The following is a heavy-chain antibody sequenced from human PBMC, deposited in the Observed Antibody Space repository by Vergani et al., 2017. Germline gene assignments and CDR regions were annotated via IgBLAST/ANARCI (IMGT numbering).Heavy chain of an antibody. J-gene: IGHJ4*02. D-gene: IGHD3-16*01. CDR2: ISAYNGNT. V-gene: IGHV1-18*01. CDR1: GYTFTSYG. CDR3: ARVFPSDYVWGSPPDY. Sequence: QVQLVQSGAEVKKPGASVKVSCKASGYTFTSYGISWVRQAPGQGLEWMGRISAYNGNTNYAQKLQGRDTMTTDTSTSTAYMELRSLRSDDTAVYYCARVFPSDYVWGSPPDYWGQGTLVTVSS.